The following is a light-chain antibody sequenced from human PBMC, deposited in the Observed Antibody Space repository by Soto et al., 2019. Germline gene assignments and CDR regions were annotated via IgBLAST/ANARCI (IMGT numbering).Light chain of an antibody. CDR1: QGISNY. CDR2: GAS. V-gene: IGKV1-17*03. CDR3: LQHNSYPWT. J-gene: IGKJ1*01. Sequence: DIQITQSPSAMSASVGDRVTITCRASQGISNYLAWFQQKPGKVPKRLIYGASSLQSGVPSRFSGSGSGTEFTLTINSLQPEDLAIYYCLQHNSYPWTFGQGTKVDIK.